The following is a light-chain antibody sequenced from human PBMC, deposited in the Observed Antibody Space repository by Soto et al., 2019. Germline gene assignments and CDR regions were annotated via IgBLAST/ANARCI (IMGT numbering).Light chain of an antibody. CDR2: DND. CDR3: GSWDNSLTVVV. J-gene: IGLJ2*01. CDR1: SSNIGRNS. V-gene: IGLV1-51*01. Sequence: QSVLAQPPSLSAAPGQKVTISCSGSSSNIGRNSVSWYQHLPGTAPKLLIYDNDKRPSGIPDRFSGSKSGTSATLSITGLQTGDEADYYCGSWDNSLTVVVFGGGTKVTVL.